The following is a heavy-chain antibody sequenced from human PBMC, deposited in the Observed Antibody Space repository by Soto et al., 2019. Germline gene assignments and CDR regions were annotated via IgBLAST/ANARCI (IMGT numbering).Heavy chain of an antibody. D-gene: IGHD5-18*01. V-gene: IGHV2-26*01. CDR3: ARIIPSGYSYGYIDY. CDR2: IFSNDEK. J-gene: IGHJ4*02. Sequence: KESGPVLVKPTETLTLTCTVSGFSLSNARMGVSWIRQPPGKALEWLAHIFSNDEKSYSTSLKSRLTISKDTSKSQVVLTMTNMDPVDTATYYCARIIPSGYSYGYIDYWGQGTLVTVSS. CDR1: GFSLSNARMG.